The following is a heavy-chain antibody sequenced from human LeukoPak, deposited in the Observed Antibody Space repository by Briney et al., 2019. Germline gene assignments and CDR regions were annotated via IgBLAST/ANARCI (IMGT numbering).Heavy chain of an antibody. D-gene: IGHD2-2*01. Sequence: SQTLSLTCTVSGGSISSSSYYWGWIRQPPGKGLEWIGSIYYSGSTYYNPSLKSRVTISVDTSKNQFSLKLSSVTAADTAAYYCARAQEDIVVVPAALNWFDPWGQGTLVTVSS. CDR1: GGSISSSSYY. CDR3: ARAQEDIVVVPAALNWFDP. CDR2: IYYSGST. J-gene: IGHJ5*02. V-gene: IGHV4-39*07.